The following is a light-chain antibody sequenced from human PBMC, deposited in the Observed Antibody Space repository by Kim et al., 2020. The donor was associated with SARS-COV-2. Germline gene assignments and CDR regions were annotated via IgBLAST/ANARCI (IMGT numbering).Light chain of an antibody. J-gene: IGLJ2*01. CDR1: SSDVGAYIY. CDR2: DVS. Sequence: QSALTQPRSVSGSPGQSVTVSCTGTSSDVGAYIYVSWYQHHPGNAPRLMIYDVSKRPSGVPDRFSGSKSGNTASLTISGLQAEDEGDYFCSSYAGTYHVFGGGTQLTVL. V-gene: IGLV2-11*01. CDR3: SSYAGTYHV.